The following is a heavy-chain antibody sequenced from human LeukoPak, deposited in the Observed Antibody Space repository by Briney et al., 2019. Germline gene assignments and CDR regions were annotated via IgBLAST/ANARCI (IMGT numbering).Heavy chain of an antibody. CDR1: GGSFSGYY. Sequence: SETLSLTCAVYGGSFSGYYWSWIRQPPGKGLEWIGSIYYSGSTYYNPSLKSRVTISVDTSKNQFSLKLSSVTPADTAVYYCARGGYYGSGNDFRFDPWGQGTLVTVSS. CDR2: IYYSGST. CDR3: ARGGYYGSGNDFRFDP. D-gene: IGHD3-10*01. J-gene: IGHJ5*02. V-gene: IGHV4-34*01.